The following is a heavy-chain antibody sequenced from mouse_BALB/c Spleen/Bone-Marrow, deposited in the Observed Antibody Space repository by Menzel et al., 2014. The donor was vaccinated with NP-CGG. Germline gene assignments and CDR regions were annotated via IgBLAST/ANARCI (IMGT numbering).Heavy chain of an antibody. Sequence: EVMLVESGGGLVQPGGSLKLSRAALGFDFSRYWMSWVRQAPGKGLEWIGEINPDSSTINYTPSLKDKFIISRDNAKNTLYLQMSKVRSEDTALYYCARLNYYGSLFVWGAGTTVTVSS. D-gene: IGHD1-1*01. J-gene: IGHJ1*01. V-gene: IGHV4-1*02. CDR3: ARLNYYGSLFV. CDR2: INPDSSTI. CDR1: GFDFSRYW.